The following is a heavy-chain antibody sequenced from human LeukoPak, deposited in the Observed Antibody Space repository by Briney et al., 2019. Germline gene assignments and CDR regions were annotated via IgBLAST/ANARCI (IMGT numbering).Heavy chain of an antibody. CDR1: GLTFSSYA. V-gene: IGHV3-30-3*01. D-gene: IGHD3-10*01. Sequence: GGSLRLSCAASGLTFSSYAMHWVRQAPGKGLEWVAVISYDGSNKYYADSVKGRFTISRDNSKNTLYLQMNSLRAEDTAVYYCARRVAGSGSYYLNDYWGQGTLVTVSS. CDR2: ISYDGSNK. CDR3: ARRVAGSGSYYLNDY. J-gene: IGHJ4*02.